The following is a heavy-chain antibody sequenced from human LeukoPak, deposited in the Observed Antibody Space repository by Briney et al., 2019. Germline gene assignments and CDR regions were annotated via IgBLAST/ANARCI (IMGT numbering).Heavy chain of an antibody. CDR3: ANRQRDAFDI. CDR1: GFTFSGYA. CDR2: ISGSGGST. D-gene: IGHD1-1*01. Sequence: AGGSLRLSCAASGFTFSGYAMSWVRQAPGKGLEWVSAISGSGGSTYYADSVKGRFTISRDNSKNTLYLQMNSLRAEDTAVYYCANRQRDAFDIWGQGTMITVSS. V-gene: IGHV3-23*01. J-gene: IGHJ3*02.